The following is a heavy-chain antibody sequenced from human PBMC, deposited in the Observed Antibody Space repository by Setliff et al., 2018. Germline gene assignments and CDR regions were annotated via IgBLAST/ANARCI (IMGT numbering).Heavy chain of an antibody. Sequence: PGGSLRLSCAASGFTFSSHTMNWVRQAPGKGLEWVSSISSSNTYKYYADSLKGRFTISRGDAKNSLYLQIDSLRDEDTAVYYCARNPYESSDHLPFYYYFMDVWGKGTTVTVS. D-gene: IGHD3-22*01. CDR3: ARNPYESSDHLPFYYYFMDV. V-gene: IGHV3-21*01. CDR1: GFTFSSHT. J-gene: IGHJ6*03. CDR2: ISSSNTYK.